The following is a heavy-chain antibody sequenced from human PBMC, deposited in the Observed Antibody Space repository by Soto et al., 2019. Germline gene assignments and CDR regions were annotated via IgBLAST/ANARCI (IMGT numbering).Heavy chain of an antibody. V-gene: IGHV4-59*01. J-gene: IGHJ4*02. D-gene: IGHD4-17*01. Sequence: QVQLQESGPGLVKPSETLSLTCTVSGGSISSFYWSWIRQPPGKVLEWIGYIYYYGNTNYNPSLKSRVTISVDTSKNQFSLKLSSVTAADTAVYYCARDPRIYSDPYYFDYWGQGTLVTVSS. CDR1: GGSISSFY. CDR3: ARDPRIYSDPYYFDY. CDR2: IYYYGNT.